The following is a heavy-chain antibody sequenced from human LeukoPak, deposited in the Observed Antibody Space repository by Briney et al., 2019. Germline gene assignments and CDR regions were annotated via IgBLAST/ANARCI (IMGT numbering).Heavy chain of an antibody. V-gene: IGHV3-48*04. CDR1: GFTFSSYS. CDR2: ISSSSSTI. Sequence: GGSLRLSCAASGFTFSSYSMNWVRQAPGKGLEWVSYISSSSSTIYYADSVKGRFTISRDNAKNSLYLQMNSLRAADTAVYYCAGHARGSYLVYWGQGILVTVST. J-gene: IGHJ4*02. CDR3: AGHARGSYLVY. D-gene: IGHD6-6*01.